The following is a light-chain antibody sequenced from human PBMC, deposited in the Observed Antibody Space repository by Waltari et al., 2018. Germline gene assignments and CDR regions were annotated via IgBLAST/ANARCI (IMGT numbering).Light chain of an antibody. J-gene: IGKJ1*01. V-gene: IGKV3-20*01. CDR1: QSVSRT. Sequence: EIVLTQSPGTLSLSPGERATLSCRASQSVSRTLAWYQQKPGQAPRLLIYDASTRATGIPDRFSGSGSGTDFSRTISRVEPEDFAVYYCQKYGTLPATFGQGTKVEVK. CDR3: QKYGTLPAT. CDR2: DAS.